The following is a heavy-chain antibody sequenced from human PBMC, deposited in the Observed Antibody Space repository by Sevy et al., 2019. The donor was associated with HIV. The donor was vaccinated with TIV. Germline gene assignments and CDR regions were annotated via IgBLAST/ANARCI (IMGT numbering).Heavy chain of an antibody. J-gene: IGHJ4*02. CDR1: GFPVSSNY. CDR2: IYSDGST. CDR3: ARGKSGYGYGLDY. V-gene: IGHV3-66*01. D-gene: IGHD5-18*01. Sequence: GGSLRLSCAASGFPVSSNYMSWVRQAPGKGLEWVSVIYSDGSTYHADPVKGRFTISIDNSKNTLYLQMNSLRVEDTAVYYCARGKSGYGYGLDYWGQGTLVTVSS.